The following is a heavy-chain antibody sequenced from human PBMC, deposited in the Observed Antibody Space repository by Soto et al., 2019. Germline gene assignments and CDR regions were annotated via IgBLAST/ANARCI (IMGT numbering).Heavy chain of an antibody. D-gene: IGHD2-8*02. CDR1: GFIASSYG. CDR2: ISRDGGTK. CDR3: TGEVASGY. Sequence: QVQLVESGGGVVQPGRSLRLSCAASGFIASSYGMHWVRQAPGKGLEWVAVISRDGGTKYYADSVKGRFTISRDNSRTTLFLEMNSLRGDDMAVYYCTGEVASGYWGQGTLVTVSS. J-gene: IGHJ4*02. V-gene: IGHV3-30*03.